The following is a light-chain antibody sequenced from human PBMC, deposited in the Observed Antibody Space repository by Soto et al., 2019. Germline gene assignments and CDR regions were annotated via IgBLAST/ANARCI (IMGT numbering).Light chain of an antibody. CDR2: GNG. CDR1: SSNIGAGHD. Sequence: QSVLTQPPSVSAAPGQKVTISCSGSSSNIGAGHDVHWYQQLPGTAPKLLIYGNGNRPSGVPDRFSGSKSGTSASLAITGLQAEDEADYYCQSYDSSLSGSEVFGTGTKVTVL. V-gene: IGLV1-40*01. J-gene: IGLJ1*01. CDR3: QSYDSSLSGSEV.